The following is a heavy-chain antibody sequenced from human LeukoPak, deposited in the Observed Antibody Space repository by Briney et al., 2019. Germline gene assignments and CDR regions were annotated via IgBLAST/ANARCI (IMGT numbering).Heavy chain of an antibody. Sequence: GASVKVSCKASGCTFSSYAISWVRQAPGQGLEWIGGIIPIFGTANYAQKFQGRVTITTDESTSTAYMELSSLRSEDTAVYYCARGRRFLERNYYYYMDVWGKGTTVTVSS. CDR2: IIPIFGTA. V-gene: IGHV1-69*05. CDR1: GCTFSSYA. J-gene: IGHJ6*03. CDR3: ARGRRFLERNYYYYMDV. D-gene: IGHD3-3*01.